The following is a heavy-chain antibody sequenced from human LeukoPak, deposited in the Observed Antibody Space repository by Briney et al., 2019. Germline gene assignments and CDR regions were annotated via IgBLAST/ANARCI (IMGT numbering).Heavy chain of an antibody. CDR3: ARGDIVVVPAAIFRYYYYGMDV. D-gene: IGHD2-2*02. Sequence: ASVKVSCKASGYTFTSYDINWVRQATGQGLEWMGWMNPNSGNTGYAQKFQGRVTMTRNTPISTAYMELSSLRSEDTAVYYCARGDIVVVPAAIFRYYYYGMDVWGQGTTVTVSS. J-gene: IGHJ6*02. CDR1: GYTFTSYD. CDR2: MNPNSGNT. V-gene: IGHV1-8*01.